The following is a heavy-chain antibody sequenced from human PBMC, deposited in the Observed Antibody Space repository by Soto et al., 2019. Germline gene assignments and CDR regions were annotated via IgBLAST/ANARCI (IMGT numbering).Heavy chain of an antibody. Sequence: QVQLMQSGAEVKRPGSSVRVSCKASGGSVSSFAINWVRQAPGQGLEWMGGIIPIFGPANYAQRFQGRVTITADDSTSTAYMEVSSLRSEDTAVYYCAREGSASTSFDYWGQGTLVTVSS. V-gene: IGHV1-69*12. D-gene: IGHD2-15*01. CDR1: GGSVSSFA. CDR2: IIPIFGPA. CDR3: AREGSASTSFDY. J-gene: IGHJ4*02.